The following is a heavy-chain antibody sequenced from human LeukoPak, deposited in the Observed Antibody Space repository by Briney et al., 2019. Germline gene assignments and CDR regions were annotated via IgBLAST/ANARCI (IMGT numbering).Heavy chain of an antibody. CDR1: GGSISSYY. V-gene: IGHV4-59*01. J-gene: IGHJ3*02. Sequence: PSETLSLTCTVSGGSISSYYWSWIRQPPGKGLEWIGHIYYSGSTNYNPSLKSRVTISVDTSKNQFSLKLSSVTAADTAVYYCARASSGYDTFDIWGQGTMVTVSS. CDR3: ARASSGYDTFDI. CDR2: IYYSGST. D-gene: IGHD5-12*01.